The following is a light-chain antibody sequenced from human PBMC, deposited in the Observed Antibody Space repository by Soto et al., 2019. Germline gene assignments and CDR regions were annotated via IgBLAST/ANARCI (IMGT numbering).Light chain of an antibody. CDR1: SSNIGSNY. CDR2: RNN. J-gene: IGLJ1*01. CDR3: CSYTTRSTLV. V-gene: IGLV1-47*01. Sequence: QPVLTQPPSASGTPGQRVNISCSGSSSNIGSNYVYWYRQFPGTAPKLLIQRNNQRPSGVPARFSGSKSGTSASLAISGLRSEDEADYYCCSYTTRSTLVFGTGTKLTVL.